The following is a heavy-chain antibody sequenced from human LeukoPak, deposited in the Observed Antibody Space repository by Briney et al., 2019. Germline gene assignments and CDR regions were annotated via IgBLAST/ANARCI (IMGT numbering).Heavy chain of an antibody. CDR1: GLTLSSYA. Sequence: GGSLRLSCAASGLTLSSYAMTWVRQTLEKGLEWVSSIAGDGASFYADSVRGRFTISRDKSQNILYLQMNSLRADDTAIYYCAKGPNFRSWRAVDYWGQGSLVTVSS. CDR2: IAGDGAS. CDR3: AKGPNFRSWRAVDY. D-gene: IGHD3-10*01. V-gene: IGHV3-23*01. J-gene: IGHJ4*02.